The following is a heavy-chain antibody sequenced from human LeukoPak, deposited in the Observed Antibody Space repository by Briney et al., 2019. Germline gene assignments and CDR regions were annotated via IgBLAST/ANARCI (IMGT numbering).Heavy chain of an antibody. CDR1: GGSFSGYY. V-gene: IGHV4-34*01. Sequence: SETLSLTCAVYGGSFSGYYWGWIRQPPGKGLEWIGTIYYSGITYFKPSLKSRVTISVDTSKNQFSLRLSSVTAADTAVYYCARERRGYSYVVDYWGQGTLVTVSS. CDR2: IYYSGIT. J-gene: IGHJ4*02. CDR3: ARERRGYSYVVDY. D-gene: IGHD5-18*01.